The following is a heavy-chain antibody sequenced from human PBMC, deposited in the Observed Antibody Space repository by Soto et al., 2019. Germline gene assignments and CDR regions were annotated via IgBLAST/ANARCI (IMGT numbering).Heavy chain of an antibody. V-gene: IGHV3-30*18. CDR2: ISNDGNRI. CDR3: AKVGDVYNSFFDY. Sequence: GGSLRLSCAASGFTVTNYGMHWVRQAPGQGLEWVAVISNDGNRIYYVDSVKGRFTISRDVSKNTLYLQMNSLRAEDTAVYYCAKVGDVYNSFFDYWGQGALVTVSS. CDR1: GFTVTNYG. J-gene: IGHJ4*02. D-gene: IGHD1-1*01.